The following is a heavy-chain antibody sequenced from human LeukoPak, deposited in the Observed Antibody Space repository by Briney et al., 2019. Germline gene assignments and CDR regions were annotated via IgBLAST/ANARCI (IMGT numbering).Heavy chain of an antibody. CDR3: ARWSRDTAMVPKIYYYYGMDV. V-gene: IGHV4-34*01. J-gene: IGHJ6*02. CDR1: GGSFSGYY. D-gene: IGHD5-18*01. CDR2: INHSGST. Sequence: PSETLSLTCAVYGGSFSGYYWSCIRQPPGKGLEWIGEINHSGSTNYNPSLKSRVTISVDTSKNQFSLKLSSVTAADTAVYYCARWSRDTAMVPKIYYYYGMDVWGQGTTVTVSS.